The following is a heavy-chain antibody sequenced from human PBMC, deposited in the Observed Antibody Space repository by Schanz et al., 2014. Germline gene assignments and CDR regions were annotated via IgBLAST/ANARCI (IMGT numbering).Heavy chain of an antibody. CDR2: ISGGGGTT. CDR3: AKERSWDYDSSGYFDY. V-gene: IGHV3-23*01. J-gene: IGHJ4*02. Sequence: EVQLLESGGGLVQPGGSLRLSCAASGFTFSSYAMSWVRQAPGKGLEWVSAISGGGGTTYYADSVKGRFTISRDNSKNTLYLQMNSLRAEDTAVYDCAKERSWDYDSSGYFDYWGQGTLVTVSS. CDR1: GFTFSSYA. D-gene: IGHD3-22*01.